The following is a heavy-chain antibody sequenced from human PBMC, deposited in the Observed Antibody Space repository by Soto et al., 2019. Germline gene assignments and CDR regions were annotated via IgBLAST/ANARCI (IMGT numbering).Heavy chain of an antibody. CDR3: ARWGYCSSTSCSTDYYYGMDV. J-gene: IGHJ6*02. V-gene: IGHV1-8*01. D-gene: IGHD2-2*01. CDR2: MNPNSGNT. CDR1: GYTFTSYD. Sequence: ASVKVSCKASGYTFTSYDINWVRQATGQGLEWMGWMNPNSGNTGYAQKFQGRVTMTRNTSISTAYMELSSLRSEDTAVYYCARWGYCSSTSCSTDYYYGMDVWGQGTTVTVS.